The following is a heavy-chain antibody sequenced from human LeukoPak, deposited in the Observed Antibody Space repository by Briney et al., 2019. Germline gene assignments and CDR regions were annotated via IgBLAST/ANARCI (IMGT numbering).Heavy chain of an antibody. D-gene: IGHD3-22*01. Sequence: SVKVSCKASGGTFSSYAISWVRQAPGQGLEWMGRIIPILGIANYAQKFQGRVTITADKSTSTAYMELSSLRSEDTAVYYCARGPLTMIGATDYWGQGTLVTVSS. CDR2: IIPILGIA. V-gene: IGHV1-69*04. CDR3: ARGPLTMIGATDY. CDR1: GGTFSSYA. J-gene: IGHJ4*02.